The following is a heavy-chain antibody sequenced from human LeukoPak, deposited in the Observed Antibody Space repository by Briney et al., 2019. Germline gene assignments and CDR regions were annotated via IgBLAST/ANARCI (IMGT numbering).Heavy chain of an antibody. CDR1: GYTFTSYG. Sequence: ASVKVSCKASGYTFTSYGISWVRQAPGQGLEWMGWISAYNGNTNYAQKLQGRVTMTTDTSTSTAYMELRSLRSDDTAVYYCARATYYYGSGSYSDAFDIWGQGTMVTVSS. D-gene: IGHD3-10*01. V-gene: IGHV1-18*01. CDR2: ISAYNGNT. CDR3: ARATYYYGSGSYSDAFDI. J-gene: IGHJ3*02.